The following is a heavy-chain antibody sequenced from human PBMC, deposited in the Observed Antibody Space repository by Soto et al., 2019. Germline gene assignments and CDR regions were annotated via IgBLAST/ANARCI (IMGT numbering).Heavy chain of an antibody. V-gene: IGHV4-39*01. Sequence: SETLSLTCTVSGGSISSSSYYWGWIRQPPGKGLEWIGSIYYSGSTYYNPSLKSRVTISVDTSKNQFSLKLSSVTAADTAVYYCARHTDGCSGGSCYAIDYWGQGTLVTSPQ. D-gene: IGHD2-15*01. CDR3: ARHTDGCSGGSCYAIDY. CDR2: IYYSGST. J-gene: IGHJ4*02. CDR1: GGSISSSSYY.